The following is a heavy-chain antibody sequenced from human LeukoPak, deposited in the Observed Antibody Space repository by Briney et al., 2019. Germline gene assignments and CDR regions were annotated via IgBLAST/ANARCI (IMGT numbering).Heavy chain of an antibody. D-gene: IGHD5-18*01. CDR2: ISWNSGST. Sequence: GGSLRLSCEASGFVFDDFAMDWARQVPGKGLEWVSGISWNSGSTAYADSVRGRFTISRDNAKKSLYLQMNSLRAEDTALYYCAKVSYSFGYGVDGYFDYWGQGTLVTVSS. CDR1: GFVFDDFA. V-gene: IGHV3-9*01. CDR3: AKVSYSFGYGVDGYFDY. J-gene: IGHJ4*02.